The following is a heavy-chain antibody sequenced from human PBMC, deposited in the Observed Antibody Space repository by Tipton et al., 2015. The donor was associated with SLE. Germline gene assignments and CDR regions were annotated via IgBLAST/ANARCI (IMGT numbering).Heavy chain of an antibody. V-gene: IGHV4-4*07. Sequence: TLSLTCTVSGGSMNSYFWSWVRQPAGKGLEWIGRIRASGSPEYNPSLKSRVTISVDTSKNQFSLRLTSVTAADTAMYYCARDQGNGWYEMTGDYWGQGRLVTVSS. J-gene: IGHJ4*02. CDR3: ARDQGNGWYEMTGDY. D-gene: IGHD6-19*01. CDR2: IRASGSP. CDR1: GGSMNSYF.